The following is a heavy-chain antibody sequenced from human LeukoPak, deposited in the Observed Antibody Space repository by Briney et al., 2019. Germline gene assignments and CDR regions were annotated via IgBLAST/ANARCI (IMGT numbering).Heavy chain of an antibody. CDR2: IKQDGSDR. V-gene: IGHV3-7*03. Sequence: GGSLRLSCAASGFTFSSYAIHWVRQAPGTGLEWVANIKQDGSDRNYVTSVRGRFTISRDNAESSLYLQMNSLRVEDTAVYYCVRNLAVAGTCFDSWGQGTLVTVSS. D-gene: IGHD6-19*01. CDR3: VRNLAVAGTCFDS. CDR1: GFTFSSYA. J-gene: IGHJ4*02.